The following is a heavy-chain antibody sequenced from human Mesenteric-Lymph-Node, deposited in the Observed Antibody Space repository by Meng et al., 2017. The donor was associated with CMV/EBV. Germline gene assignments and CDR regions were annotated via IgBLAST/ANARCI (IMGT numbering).Heavy chain of an antibody. J-gene: IGHJ4*02. CDR1: GFSFYSYA. CDR3: ATLQGGY. V-gene: IGHV3-7*01. D-gene: IGHD1-26*01. Sequence: GESLKISCAGSGFSFYSYAMGWVRQAPGKGLEWVANIKQDGSEKYYVDSVKGRFTISRDNAKNSLYLQMNSLRAEDTAVYYCATLQGGYWGQGTLVTVSS. CDR2: IKQDGSEK.